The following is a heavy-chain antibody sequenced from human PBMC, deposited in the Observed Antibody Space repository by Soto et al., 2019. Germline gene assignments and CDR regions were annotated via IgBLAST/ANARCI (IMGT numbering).Heavy chain of an antibody. D-gene: IGHD1-20*01. Sequence: EVQLVESGGGLVKPGGSLRLSCAASGFTFSTFTMNWVRQAPGQGLEWVSSIDPSSTYMFYAASVTGRFTISRDNAKNSVYLQMDSLSAEDTAVYYWAREPGSYSWNDGLMDVWGQGTTVTGSS. CDR3: AREPGSYSWNDGLMDV. V-gene: IGHV3-21*02. CDR1: GFTFSTFT. CDR2: IDPSSTYM. J-gene: IGHJ6*02.